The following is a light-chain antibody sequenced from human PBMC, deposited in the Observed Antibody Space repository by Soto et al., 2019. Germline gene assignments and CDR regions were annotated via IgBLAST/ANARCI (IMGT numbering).Light chain of an antibody. CDR1: SSDVGGYNY. J-gene: IGLJ2*01. CDR2: EVS. CDR3: SSYGGSNTVV. Sequence: QSALTQPPSASGSPGQSVTISCTGSSSDVGGYNYVSWYQQPPGKAPKLMIYEVSKRPSGVPDRLSGSKSGNTASLTVSGLQAEDEAYYYCSSYGGSNTVVFGGGTKLTVL. V-gene: IGLV2-8*01.